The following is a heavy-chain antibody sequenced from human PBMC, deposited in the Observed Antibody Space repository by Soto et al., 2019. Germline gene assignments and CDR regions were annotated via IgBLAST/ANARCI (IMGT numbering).Heavy chain of an antibody. CDR1: GFTFSSYA. V-gene: IGHV3-23*01. CDR3: AKGHYYGSGTPNYFDS. J-gene: IGHJ4*02. Sequence: SLRLSCAASGFTFSSYAMSWVRQAPGKGLEWVSAISGSGYNTYYAVSVKGRFTIARDNSKNTLYLQMNSLRVEDMAEYYCAKGHYYGSGTPNYFDSWGPGTLVTVSS. D-gene: IGHD3-10*01. CDR2: ISGSGYNT.